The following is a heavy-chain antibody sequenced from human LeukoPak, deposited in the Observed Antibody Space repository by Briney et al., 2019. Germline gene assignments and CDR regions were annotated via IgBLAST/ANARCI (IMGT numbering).Heavy chain of an antibody. D-gene: IGHD4-17*01. J-gene: IGHJ1*01. CDR1: GLTFSSYA. V-gene: IGHV3-23*01. CDR2: ISGSGGST. Sequence: GGSLRLSCAASGLTFSSYAMSWVRQAPGKGLEWVSAISGSGGSTYYADSVKGRFTISRDNSKNTLYLQMNSLRAEDTAVYYCAKSDYGDYVRYFQHWGQGTLVTVSS. CDR3: AKSDYGDYVRYFQH.